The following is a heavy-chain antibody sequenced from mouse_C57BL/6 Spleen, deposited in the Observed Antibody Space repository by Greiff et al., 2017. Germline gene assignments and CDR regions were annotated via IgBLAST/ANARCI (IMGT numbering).Heavy chain of an antibody. Sequence: VQLKEPGAELVRPGSSVKLSCKASGYTFTSYWMDWVKQRPGQGLEWIGNIYPSDSETHYNQKFKDKATLTVDKSSSTAYMQLSSLTSEDSAVYYCARKTGPYFDYWGQGTTLTVSS. CDR1: GYTFTSYW. CDR3: ARKTGPYFDY. D-gene: IGHD4-1*01. V-gene: IGHV1-61*01. CDR2: IYPSDSET. J-gene: IGHJ2*01.